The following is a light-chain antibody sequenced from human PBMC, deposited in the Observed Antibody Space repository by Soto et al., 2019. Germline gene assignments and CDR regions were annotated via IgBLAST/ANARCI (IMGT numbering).Light chain of an antibody. CDR3: QQRHLWPIT. Sequence: EVVLTQSPVTRALSPGERATLSCRASQSFRGLLAWYQQKPGQAPRLLIYDAYNRATGIPPRFSGSGSGTAFTLTISSLEPEDSAVYYCQQRHLWPITFGQGTRLEIK. CDR1: QSFRGL. CDR2: DAY. V-gene: IGKV3-11*01. J-gene: IGKJ5*01.